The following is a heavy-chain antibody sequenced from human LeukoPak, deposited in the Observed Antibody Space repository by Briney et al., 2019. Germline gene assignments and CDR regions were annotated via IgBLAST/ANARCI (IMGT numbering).Heavy chain of an antibody. CDR2: INHSGST. J-gene: IGHJ4*02. V-gene: IGHV4-34*01. CDR3: ARGHTYYYDSSGPDY. Sequence: PSETLSLTCAVYGGSFSDYYWSWIRQPPGKGLEWIGEINHSGSTNYNPTLKSRVTISVDTSKNQFSLKLSSVTAADTAVYYCARGHTYYYDSSGPDYWGQGTLVTVSS. D-gene: IGHD3-22*01. CDR1: GGSFSDYY.